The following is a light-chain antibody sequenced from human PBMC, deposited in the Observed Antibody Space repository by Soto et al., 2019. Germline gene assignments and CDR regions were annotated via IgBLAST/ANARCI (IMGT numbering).Light chain of an antibody. CDR1: QSISSW. CDR2: DAS. V-gene: IGKV1-5*01. J-gene: IGKJ1*01. Sequence: DIQMTQSPSTLSASVGDRVTSTCWASQSISSWLAWYQQKPGKAPKLLIYDASTLESGVPSRFTGRGSGTEFTLTISSLQPEDFATYYCQQYKSYSRMFGQGTKVDIK. CDR3: QQYKSYSRM.